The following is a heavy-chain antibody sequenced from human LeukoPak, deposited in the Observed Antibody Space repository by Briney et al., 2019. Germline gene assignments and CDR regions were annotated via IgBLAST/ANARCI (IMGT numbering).Heavy chain of an antibody. CDR1: GGSISTYY. CDR2: IYTSGST. D-gene: IGHD3-10*01. Sequence: SETLSLTCTVPGGSISTYYWSWIRQPAGKGLEWIGRIYTSGSTHYNPSPKSRVTMSVETSKTQFSLKLSSVTAADTAVYYCARDGNYYGSGNYYNLEYYFDYWGRGTLVTVSS. V-gene: IGHV4-4*07. CDR3: ARDGNYYGSGNYYNLEYYFDY. J-gene: IGHJ4*02.